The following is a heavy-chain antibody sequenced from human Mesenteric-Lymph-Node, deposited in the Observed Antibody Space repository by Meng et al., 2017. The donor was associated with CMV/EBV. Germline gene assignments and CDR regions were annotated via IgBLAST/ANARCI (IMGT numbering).Heavy chain of an antibody. CDR3: AKGTSGGDLPEPFDY. D-gene: IGHD1-14*01. CDR1: GGSFSNYY. J-gene: IGHJ4*02. V-gene: IGHV4-34*01. Sequence: SQTLSLTCGVYGGSFSNYYWTWIRQPPGKGLEWIGEINHSGSTNYNPSLKSRVTISLDTSKSQFSLQLSSVTAADTAVYYCAKGTSGGDLPEPFDYWGQGTLVTVSS. CDR2: INHSGST.